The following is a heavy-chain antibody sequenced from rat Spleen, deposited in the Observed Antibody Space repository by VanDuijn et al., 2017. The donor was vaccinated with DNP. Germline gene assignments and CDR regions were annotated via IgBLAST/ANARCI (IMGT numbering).Heavy chain of an antibody. CDR1: GFTFSAYY. V-gene: IGHV5-7*01. CDR2: ISYDGSST. Sequence: EVQLVESGGGLVQPGRSLKLSCAASGFTFSAYYMAWVRQAPKKGLEWVATISYDGSSTYYRDSVKGRFTISRDNAKKTLYLQMDSLRSEDTATYYCARPDYWGQGVMVTVSS. CDR3: ARPDY. J-gene: IGHJ2*01.